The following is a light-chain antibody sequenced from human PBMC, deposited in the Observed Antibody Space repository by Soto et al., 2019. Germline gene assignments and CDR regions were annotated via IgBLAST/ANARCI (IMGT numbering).Light chain of an antibody. CDR3: QQYATTPFT. V-gene: IGKV3-20*01. CDR2: GAS. Sequence: EIVLTQSPGTLSLSLGERATVSCRASQSVGSNYLAWYQRKPGQAPRLLIYGASSRATGIPDRFSGSGSGTDFTLTISRQEPEDFSVYYCQQYATTPFTFGPGTKVDIK. CDR1: QSVGSNY. J-gene: IGKJ3*01.